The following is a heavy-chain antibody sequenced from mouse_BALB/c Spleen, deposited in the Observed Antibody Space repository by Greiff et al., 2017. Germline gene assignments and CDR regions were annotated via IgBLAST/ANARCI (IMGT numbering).Heavy chain of an antibody. CDR2: ISYSGST. D-gene: IGHD4-1*01. J-gene: IGHJ2*01. CDR1: GDSITSGY. CDR3: ARRNWDVGIYFDY. Sequence: EVKLMESGPSLVKPSQTLSLTCSVTGDSITSGYWNWIRKFPGNKLEYMGYISYSGSTYYNPSLKSRISITRDTSKNQYYLQLNSVTTEDTATYYCARRNWDVGIYFDYWGQGTTLTVSS. V-gene: IGHV3-8*02.